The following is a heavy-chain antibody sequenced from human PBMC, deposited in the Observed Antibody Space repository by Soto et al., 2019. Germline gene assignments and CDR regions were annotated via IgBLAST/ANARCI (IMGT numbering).Heavy chain of an antibody. J-gene: IGHJ6*02. CDR2: IKSKTDGGTT. Sequence: PGGSLRLSCAASGFTFSNAWMSWVRQAPGKGLEWVGRIKSKTDGGTTDYAAPVKGRFTISRDDSKNTLYLQMNSLKTEDTAVYYCTTGQWLVSYGMDVWGQGTTVTVSS. CDR3: TTGQWLVSYGMDV. V-gene: IGHV3-15*01. D-gene: IGHD6-19*01. CDR1: GFTFSNAW.